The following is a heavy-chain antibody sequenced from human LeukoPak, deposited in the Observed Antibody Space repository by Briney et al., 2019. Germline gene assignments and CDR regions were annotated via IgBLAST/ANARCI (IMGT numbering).Heavy chain of an antibody. CDR1: GFAFDDFA. Sequence: GGSLRLSCTTSGFAFDDFAMSWVRQAAGKGLEWVGFIRRRAYGGAAEYAASGKGRFIISRDDSKGIAYLQMNSLKTEDTAVYYCSRNGLVDFDYWGEGSRVIVSP. CDR2: IRRRAYGGAA. CDR3: SRNGLVDFDY. V-gene: IGHV3-49*04. J-gene: IGHJ4*02.